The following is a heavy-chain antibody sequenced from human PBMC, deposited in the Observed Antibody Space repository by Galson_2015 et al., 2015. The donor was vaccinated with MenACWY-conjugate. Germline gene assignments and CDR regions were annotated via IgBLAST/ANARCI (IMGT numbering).Heavy chain of an antibody. D-gene: IGHD3-16*01. J-gene: IGHJ6*03. CDR2: VNSDGSGT. CDR3: ARSYVPGSDRKNYYMDV. Sequence: SLRLSCAASGFTFSSYWMHWVRQAPGKGLMWVSRVNSDGSGTGYADSVKGRFTISRDNAKNMLFLQMNSLKVEDTAVYYCARSYVPGSDRKNYYMDVWGRGTTVTVSS. CDR1: GFTFSSYW. V-gene: IGHV3-74*01.